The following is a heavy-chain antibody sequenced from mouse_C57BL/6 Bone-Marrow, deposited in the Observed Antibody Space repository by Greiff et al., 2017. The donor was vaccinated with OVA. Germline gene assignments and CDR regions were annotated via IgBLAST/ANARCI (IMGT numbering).Heavy chain of an antibody. Sequence: VHLVESGPELVKPGASVKISCKASGYSFTSYYIHWVKQRPGQGLEWIGWIYPGSGNTKYNEKFKGKATLTADTSSSTAYMQLSSLTSEDSAVYYCARNDYYGSPYYFDYWGQGTTLTVSS. J-gene: IGHJ2*01. CDR2: IYPGSGNT. CDR1: GYSFTSYY. CDR3: ARNDYYGSPYYFDY. V-gene: IGHV1-66*01. D-gene: IGHD1-1*01.